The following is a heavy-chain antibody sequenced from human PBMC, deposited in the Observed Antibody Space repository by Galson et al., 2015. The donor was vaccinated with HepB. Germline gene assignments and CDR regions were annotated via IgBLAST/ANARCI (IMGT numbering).Heavy chain of an antibody. V-gene: IGHV3-49*03. CDR2: IRSKAYGWTT. CDR3: TREGGDYDFWSGYYRGINFDY. J-gene: IGHJ4*02. Sequence: LRLSCAASGFTFGDYAMSWFRQDPAKGLEWVGFIRSKAYGWTTEYASSVKGRFTISRDDYKSIAYLQMNSLKTEDTAVYYCTREGGDYDFWSGYYRGINFDYWGQGTLVTVSS. CDR1: GFTFGDYA. D-gene: IGHD3-3*01.